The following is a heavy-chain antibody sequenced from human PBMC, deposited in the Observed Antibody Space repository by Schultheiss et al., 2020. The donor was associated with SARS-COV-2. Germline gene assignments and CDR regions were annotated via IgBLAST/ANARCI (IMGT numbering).Heavy chain of an antibody. CDR1: GFTFSSYG. CDR2: ISYDGSNK. D-gene: IGHD3-16*02. V-gene: IGHV3-30*18. Sequence: GESLKISCAASGFTFSSYGMHWVRQAPGKGLEWVAVISYDGSNKYYADSVKGRFTISRDNSKNTLYLQMNSLRAEDTAVYYCAKDYIWGSYRSYYFDYWGQGTLVTVSS. J-gene: IGHJ4*02. CDR3: AKDYIWGSYRSYYFDY.